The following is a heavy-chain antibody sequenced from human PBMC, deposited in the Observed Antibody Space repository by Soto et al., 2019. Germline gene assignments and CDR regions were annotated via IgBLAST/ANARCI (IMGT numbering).Heavy chain of an antibody. CDR3: GRAQGGWYNRPFDY. V-gene: IGHV3-30-3*01. CDR2: MSYDGGTQ. Sequence: QVQLVESGGGVVQPGRSLRLSCAASGFTFSNYAMHWVRQAPGKGLEWVAVMSYDGGTQYYADSVKGRFTISRDISKNPLYLQMSSLSGDDTAVYYCGRAQGGWYNRPFDYWGQGTLVTVSS. J-gene: IGHJ4*02. CDR1: GFTFSNYA. D-gene: IGHD6-19*01.